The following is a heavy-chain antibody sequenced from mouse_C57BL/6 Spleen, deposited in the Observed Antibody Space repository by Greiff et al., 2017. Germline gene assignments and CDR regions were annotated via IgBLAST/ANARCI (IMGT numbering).Heavy chain of an antibody. D-gene: IGHD4-1*02. CDR2: IYPGDGDT. J-gene: IGHJ4*01. CDR1: GYAFSSSW. V-gene: IGHV1-82*01. Sequence: VQLQQSGPELVKPGASVKISCKASGYAFSSSWMNWVKQRPGKGLEWIGRIYPGDGDTNYNEKFKGKATLTADKSSSTAYMQFSSLTSEDSAIYYCARSSTGTGAMDYWGQGTSVTVSS. CDR3: ARSSTGTGAMDY.